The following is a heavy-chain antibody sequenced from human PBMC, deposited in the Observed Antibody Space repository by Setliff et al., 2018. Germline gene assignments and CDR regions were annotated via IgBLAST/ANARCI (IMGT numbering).Heavy chain of an antibody. D-gene: IGHD3-22*01. Sequence: PGGSLRLSCAASGFTFSSYGMHWVRQAPGKGLEWVALISWDGTKTSYADSVRGRFTISRDGSKSTLYLDMSSLRSEDTAVYYCAKVLDTTGYYYFDFWGQGTLVTVSS. CDR2: ISWDGTKT. V-gene: IGHV3-30*18. CDR3: AKVLDTTGYYYFDF. J-gene: IGHJ4*02. CDR1: GFTFSSYG.